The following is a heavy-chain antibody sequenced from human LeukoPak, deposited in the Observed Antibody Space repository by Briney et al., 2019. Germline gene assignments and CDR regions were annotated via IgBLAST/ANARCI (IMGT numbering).Heavy chain of an antibody. CDR2: ISGSGGSR. Sequence: PGGSLRLSCAASGFTFSIYAMSWVRQAPGKGLEWVSSISGSGGSRYYAESVKGRFTISRDNSKNTLYLQMSSLRADDTAIYYCAKDIDDDFWSGYPFDYWGQGTLVTVSS. CDR1: GFTFSIYA. V-gene: IGHV3-23*01. J-gene: IGHJ4*02. D-gene: IGHD3-3*01. CDR3: AKDIDDDFWSGYPFDY.